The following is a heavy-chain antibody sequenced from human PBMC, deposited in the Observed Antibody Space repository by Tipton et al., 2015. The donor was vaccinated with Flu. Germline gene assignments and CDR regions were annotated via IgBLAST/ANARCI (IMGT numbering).Heavy chain of an antibody. CDR1: GFTFSSYA. CDR3: ATTGGYSYGWGGY. CDR2: LTGSGVST. D-gene: IGHD5-18*01. Sequence: SLRLSCAASGFTFSSYAMTWVRQAPGKGLEWVSALTGSGVSTYYSDSVRGRFTISRDNSKNMLFLQMNSLRAEDTAVYYCATTGGYSYGWGGYWGQGTLVTVSS. J-gene: IGHJ4*02. V-gene: IGHV3-23*01.